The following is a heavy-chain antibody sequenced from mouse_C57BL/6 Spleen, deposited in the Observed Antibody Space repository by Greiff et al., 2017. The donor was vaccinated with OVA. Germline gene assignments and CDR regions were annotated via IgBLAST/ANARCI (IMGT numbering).Heavy chain of an antibody. CDR2: INPNNGGI. CDR1: GYTFTDYN. CDR3: ARDTVYYSTFAY. J-gene: IGHJ3*01. Sequence: EVQLQESGPELVKPGASVKLSCKASGYTFTDYNMHWVKQSHGKSLEWIGYINPNNGGISYNQKFKGKATLTVNKSSSTAYMELRSLTSEDSAVYYCARDTVYYSTFAYWGQGTLVTVSA. D-gene: IGHD2-5*01. V-gene: IGHV1-22*01.